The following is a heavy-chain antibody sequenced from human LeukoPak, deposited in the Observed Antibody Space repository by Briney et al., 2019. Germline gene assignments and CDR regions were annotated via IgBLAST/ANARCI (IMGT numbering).Heavy chain of an antibody. Sequence: SETLSLTCTVSGGSISTYYWSWIRQPPGKGLEWIAYIDYRGSTTYNPSLRSRVTISVDTSRNQFSLKLSSVTAADTAVYYCTRSRSGYSYDHAAFEIWGQGTVVTVSS. CDR2: IDYRGST. V-gene: IGHV4-59*01. J-gene: IGHJ3*02. D-gene: IGHD5-18*01. CDR3: TRSRSGYSYDHAAFEI. CDR1: GGSISTYY.